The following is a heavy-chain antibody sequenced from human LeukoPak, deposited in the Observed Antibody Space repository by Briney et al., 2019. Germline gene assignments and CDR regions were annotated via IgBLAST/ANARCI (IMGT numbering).Heavy chain of an antibody. CDR3: ARMTTVVTRGFDY. D-gene: IGHD4-23*01. Sequence: ASVKVSCKASGGTFSSYAISWVRHAPGQGLEWMGRIIPILGIANYAQKFQGRVTITADKSTSTAYMELSSLRSEDTAVYYCARMTTVVTRGFDYWGQGTLVTVSS. J-gene: IGHJ4*02. V-gene: IGHV1-69*04. CDR2: IIPILGIA. CDR1: GGTFSSYA.